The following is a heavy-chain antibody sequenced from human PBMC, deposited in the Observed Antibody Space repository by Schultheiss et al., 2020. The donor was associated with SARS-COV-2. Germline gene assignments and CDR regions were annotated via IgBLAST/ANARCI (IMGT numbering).Heavy chain of an antibody. CDR3: ARVVRGTWEGGFDT. CDR2: INPNSGGT. D-gene: IGHD1-26*01. J-gene: IGHJ5*02. Sequence: ASVKVSCKASGYTFTGYYMHWVRQAPGQGLEWMGWINPNSGGTNYAQKFQGRVTMTRDTSISTAYMELRSLRSDDTAVYYCARVVRGTWEGGFDTWGQGTLVTVSS. CDR1: GYTFTGYY. V-gene: IGHV1-2*02.